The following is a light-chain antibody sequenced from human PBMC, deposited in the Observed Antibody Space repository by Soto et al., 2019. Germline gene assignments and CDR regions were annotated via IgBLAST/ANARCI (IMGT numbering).Light chain of an antibody. CDR3: LQDYSYPLT. CDR2: AAS. Sequence: AIEMTQSPSSLSASVGDRVTITCRASQGIRNDLGWYQQKPGKAPQLLIYAASTLQSGIPSRFSGSGSGTDFTLTISSLQPEDFATYYCLQDYSYPLTFGGGTKVEI. CDR1: QGIRND. V-gene: IGKV1-6*01. J-gene: IGKJ4*01.